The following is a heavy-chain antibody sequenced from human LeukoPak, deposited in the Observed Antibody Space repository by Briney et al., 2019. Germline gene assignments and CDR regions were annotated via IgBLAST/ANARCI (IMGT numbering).Heavy chain of an antibody. Sequence: ASETLSLTCAVYGGSISSYYWSWIRQPPGKGLEWIGYIYYSGSTNYNPSLKSRVTISVDTSKNQFSLELSSMTAADTAVYYCARGPTLKYFHHWGQGTLVSVSS. J-gene: IGHJ1*01. V-gene: IGHV4-59*08. CDR1: GGSISSYY. CDR3: ARGPTLKYFHH. CDR2: IYYSGST.